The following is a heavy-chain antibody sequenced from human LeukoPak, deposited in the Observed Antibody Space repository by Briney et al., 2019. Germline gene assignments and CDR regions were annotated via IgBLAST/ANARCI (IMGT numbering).Heavy chain of an antibody. Sequence: GASVKVSCKASGYTFTGYYMHWVRQAPGQGLEWMGCINPNSGGTNYAQKFQCRVTMTTDTSTSTAYMELRSLRSDDTAVYYCARGYGSGSYGAFDIWGQGTMVTVSS. CDR3: ARGYGSGSYGAFDI. CDR2: INPNSGGT. CDR1: GYTFTGYY. V-gene: IGHV1-2*02. D-gene: IGHD3-10*01. J-gene: IGHJ3*02.